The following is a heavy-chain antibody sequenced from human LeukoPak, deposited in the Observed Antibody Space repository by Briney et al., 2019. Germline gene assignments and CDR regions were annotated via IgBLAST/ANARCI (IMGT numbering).Heavy chain of an antibody. V-gene: IGHV3-30-3*01. D-gene: IGHD3-10*01. Sequence: PGGSLRLSCAASGFTFSSYAMHWVRQAPGKGLEWVAVISYDGSNKYYADSVKGRFTISRDNAKNSLYLQMDSLRTEDTAFYYCAKAIGSGNREGYDYWGQGVLVTVSS. CDR2: ISYDGSNK. CDR1: GFTFSSYA. J-gene: IGHJ4*02. CDR3: AKAIGSGNREGYDY.